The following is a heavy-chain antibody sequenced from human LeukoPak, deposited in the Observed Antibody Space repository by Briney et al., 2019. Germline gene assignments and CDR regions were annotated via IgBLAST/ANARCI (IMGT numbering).Heavy chain of an antibody. CDR1: GGSISSYY. CDR2: IYTSGST. CDR3: ARCNGNYYNAFDI. D-gene: IGHD1-26*01. Sequence: SETLSLTCSVSGGSISSYYWSCIRQPAGKGLEWIGRIYTSGSTNYNPSLKSRITMSVDTSNNQFSLKLSSVTAADTAVYYCARCNGNYYNAFDIWGQGTMVTVSS. J-gene: IGHJ3*02. V-gene: IGHV4-4*07.